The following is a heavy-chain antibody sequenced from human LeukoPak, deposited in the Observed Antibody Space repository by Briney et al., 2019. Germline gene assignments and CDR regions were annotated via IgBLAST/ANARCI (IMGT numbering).Heavy chain of an antibody. CDR2: IGTAGDT. CDR1: GFTFSSYD. CDR3: AKNGGGGSYHDC. V-gene: IGHV3-13*01. Sequence: PGGSLRLSCAASGFTFSSYDMHWVRQATGKGLEWVSAIGTAGDTYYPGSVKGRFTISRDNSKNTLYLQMNSLRAEDTAVYYCAKNGGGGSYHDCWGQGTLVTVSS. J-gene: IGHJ4*02. D-gene: IGHD1-26*01.